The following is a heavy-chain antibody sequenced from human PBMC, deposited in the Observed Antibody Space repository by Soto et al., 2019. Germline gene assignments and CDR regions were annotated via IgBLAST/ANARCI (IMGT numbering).Heavy chain of an antibody. J-gene: IGHJ3*02. CDR2: ISGSGGST. V-gene: IGHV3-23*01. CDR1: GFTFSSYA. CDR3: AKDDPLDDAFDI. Sequence: PGGSLRLSCAASGFTFSSYAMSWVRQAPGKGLEWGSSISGSGGSTYYADYVKGRFTISRDNSRNTLYLQMNSLRAEDTAVYYCAKDDPLDDAFDIWGEGTMVTVSS.